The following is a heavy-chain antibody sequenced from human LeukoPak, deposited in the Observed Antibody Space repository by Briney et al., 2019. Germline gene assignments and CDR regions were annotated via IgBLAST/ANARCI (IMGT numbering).Heavy chain of an antibody. Sequence: ASVKVSCKASGYTFSSYAMNWVRQAPGQGLEWMGWINTNTGNPTYAQGFTGRFVFSLDPSVSTAYLQISSLQAEDTAVYYCARSNNDGDYLGVGFDYWGQGTLVTVSS. J-gene: IGHJ4*02. CDR2: INTNTGNP. V-gene: IGHV7-4-1*02. CDR3: ARSNNDGDYLGVGFDY. CDR1: GYTFSSYA. D-gene: IGHD4-17*01.